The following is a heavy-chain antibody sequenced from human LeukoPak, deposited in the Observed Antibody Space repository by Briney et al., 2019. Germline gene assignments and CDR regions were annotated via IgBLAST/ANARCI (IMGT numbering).Heavy chain of an antibody. V-gene: IGHV1-46*01. Sequence: ASVKVSCKASGYTFTTYYIHWVRQAPGQGLEWMGIINPSGGSITYAQKFQGRVTMTRDTSTSTVYMELSSLRSEDTAVYYCARNPKEAQWLSQYFDYWGQGTLVTVSS. D-gene: IGHD6-19*01. CDR2: INPSGGSI. CDR1: GYTFTTYY. J-gene: IGHJ4*02. CDR3: ARNPKEAQWLSQYFDY.